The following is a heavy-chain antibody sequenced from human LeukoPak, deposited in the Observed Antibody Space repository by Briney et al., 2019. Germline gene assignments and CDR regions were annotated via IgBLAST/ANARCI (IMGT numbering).Heavy chain of an antibody. CDR2: IYYSGST. V-gene: IGHV4-61*01. Sequence: SETLSLTCTVSGYSISSGYYWSWIRQPPGKGLEWIGYIYYSGSTNYNPSLKSRVTISVDTSKNQFSLKLSSVTAADTAVYYCAREWYCSGGSCYWFDPWGQGTLVTVSS. CDR3: AREWYCSGGSCYWFDP. J-gene: IGHJ5*02. D-gene: IGHD2-15*01. CDR1: GYSISSGYY.